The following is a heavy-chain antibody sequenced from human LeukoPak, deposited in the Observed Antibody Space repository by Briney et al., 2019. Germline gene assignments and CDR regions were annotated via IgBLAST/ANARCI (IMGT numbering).Heavy chain of an antibody. D-gene: IGHD2-15*01. J-gene: IGHJ4*02. V-gene: IGHV3-15*01. CDR1: GFTLSDAW. Sequence: GGSLRLSCVGSGFTLSDAWMSWVRQAPGKGLEWVGRIKSKSDGGTIDYAAPVKGRFTISRDDSRNTLYLQMNSLKTEHTAVYYCTTRRQDGWWGQGTLVTVS. CDR3: TTRRQDGW. CDR2: IKSKSDGGTI.